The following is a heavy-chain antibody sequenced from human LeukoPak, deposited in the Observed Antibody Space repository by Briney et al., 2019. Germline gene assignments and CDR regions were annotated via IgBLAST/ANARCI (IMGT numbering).Heavy chain of an antibody. CDR2: VSYDGTNE. CDR3: AKDWANGDYIDH. V-gene: IGHV3-30*18. D-gene: IGHD2-8*01. Sequence: PGGSLRLSCAASGFTFSDYGMHWVRQAPGKGLEWVAVVSYDGTNEEYADPVKGRFTISRDNSKNTLSLQMNSLRADDTAVYYCAKDWANGDYIDHWGQGTLVTVSS. J-gene: IGHJ4*02. CDR1: GFTFSDYG.